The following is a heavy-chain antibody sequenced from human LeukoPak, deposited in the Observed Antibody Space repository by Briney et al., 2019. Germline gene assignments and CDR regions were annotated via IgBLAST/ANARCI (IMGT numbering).Heavy chain of an antibody. CDR2: FDPEDGET. CDR3: ATDSIVVVVAAKSPGYYYYGMDV. V-gene: IGHV1-24*01. J-gene: IGHJ6*02. CDR1: GYTLTELS. Sequence: ASVKVSCKVSGYTLTELSMHWVRQAPGKGLEWMGGFDPEDGETIYAQKFQGRVTMTEDTSTDTAYMELSSLRSEDTAVYYCATDSIVVVVAAKSPGYYYYGMDVWGQGTTVTVSS. D-gene: IGHD2-15*01.